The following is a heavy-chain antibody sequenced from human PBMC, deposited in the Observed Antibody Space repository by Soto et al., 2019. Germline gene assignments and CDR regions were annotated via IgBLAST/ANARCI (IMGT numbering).Heavy chain of an antibody. Sequence: QVQLVQSGAEVTKPGASVKVSCKASGYTFINYGVSWVRQAPGQGLEWVGWISVYSGDVNYAQKGQGRVTMTADTPPRPASLELSSLRSDDTAVYYCARAQPFCRRLSCYHLGWYFWGQGTLVTVSS. V-gene: IGHV1-18*01. CDR1: GYTFINYG. CDR3: ARAQPFCRRLSCYHLGWYF. CDR2: ISVYSGDV. J-gene: IGHJ4*02. D-gene: IGHD2-2*01.